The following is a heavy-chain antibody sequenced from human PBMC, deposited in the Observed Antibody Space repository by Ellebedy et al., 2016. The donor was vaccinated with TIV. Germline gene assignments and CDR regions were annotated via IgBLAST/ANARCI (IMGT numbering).Heavy chain of an antibody. CDR2: ISYDGSNK. Sequence: GESLKISXAASGFTFSSYAMHWVRQAPGKGLEWVAVISYDGSNKYYADSVKGRFTISRDNSKNTLYLQMNSLRAEDTAVYYCARDRTTFSIVGMLYYWGQGTLVTVSS. J-gene: IGHJ4*02. D-gene: IGHD2-15*01. CDR3: ARDRTTFSIVGMLYY. CDR1: GFTFSSYA. V-gene: IGHV3-30-3*01.